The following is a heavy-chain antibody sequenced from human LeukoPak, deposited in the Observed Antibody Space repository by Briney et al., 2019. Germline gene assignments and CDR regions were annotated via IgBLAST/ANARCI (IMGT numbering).Heavy chain of an antibody. CDR3: AREQYVILVPVAIPNSFDL. J-gene: IGHJ5*02. CDR1: GDSISSGTYY. V-gene: IGHV4-61*02. Sequence: SETLSLTCTVSGDSISSGTYYWTWIRQPAGKGLEWIGRISRSGSTNYNPSLKRRVTISVDTSKNQFSLELRSVAAADTAVYYCAREQYVILVPVAIPNSFDLWGQGTLVTVSS. D-gene: IGHD2-2*01. CDR2: ISRSGST.